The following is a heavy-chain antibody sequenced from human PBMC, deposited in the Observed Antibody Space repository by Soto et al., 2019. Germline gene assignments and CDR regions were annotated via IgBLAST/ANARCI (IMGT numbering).Heavy chain of an antibody. CDR3: ATGLRSVYGPFDS. V-gene: IGHV3-23*01. CDR2: LSGGGDST. J-gene: IGHJ4*02. D-gene: IGHD5-12*01. Sequence: EVQLLESGGGLVQPGGSLRLCCAASGFMFSSYAMTWVRQAPGKGLEWVAALSGGGDSTYYAPSVSGRFAISRDNSKNTLYLQMNSLRAEDTAVYYCATGLRSVYGPFDSWGQGTLVTVSS. CDR1: GFMFSSYA.